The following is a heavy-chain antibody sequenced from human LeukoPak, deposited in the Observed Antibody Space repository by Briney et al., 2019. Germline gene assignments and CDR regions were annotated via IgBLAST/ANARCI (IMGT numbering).Heavy chain of an antibody. Sequence: GGSLRLSCAASGFTVSSNYMSWVRQAPGKGLEWVSVIYSGGSTYYADSVKGRFTISRNNSKNTSYLQMKSLRAEDTAVYYCAKGGMSVTGGIDIWGQGTMVTVSS. CDR1: GFTVSSNY. D-gene: IGHD2-8*02. CDR2: IYSGGST. J-gene: IGHJ3*02. CDR3: AKGGMSVTGGIDI. V-gene: IGHV3-53*01.